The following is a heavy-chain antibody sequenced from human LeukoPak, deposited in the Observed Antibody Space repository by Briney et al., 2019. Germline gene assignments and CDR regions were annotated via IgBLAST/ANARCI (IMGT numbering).Heavy chain of an antibody. V-gene: IGHV1-8*01. J-gene: IGHJ4*02. D-gene: IGHD6-19*01. Sequence: ASVKVSCKASGYTFTSYDINWVRQATGQGLEWMGWMNPNSGNTGYAQKFQGRVTMTRSTSISTAYTELSSLRSEDTAVYYCATEYSSGWSLSYWGQGTLVTVSS. CDR2: MNPNSGNT. CDR3: ATEYSSGWSLSY. CDR1: GYTFTSYD.